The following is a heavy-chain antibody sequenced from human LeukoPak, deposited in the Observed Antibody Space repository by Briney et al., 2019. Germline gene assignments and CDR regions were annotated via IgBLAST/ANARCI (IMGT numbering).Heavy chain of an antibody. Sequence: GGSLRLSCAASGFTFSSYAMSWVRQAPGKGLEWVSAISGSGGSTYYADSVKGRFTISRDNSKNTLYLQMNSLRAEDTAVYYCAKSLEGYCSSTSCYTALDYWGQGTLVTVSS. CDR3: AKSLEGYCSSTSCYTALDY. CDR1: GFTFSSYA. CDR2: ISGSGGST. J-gene: IGHJ4*02. V-gene: IGHV3-23*01. D-gene: IGHD2-2*02.